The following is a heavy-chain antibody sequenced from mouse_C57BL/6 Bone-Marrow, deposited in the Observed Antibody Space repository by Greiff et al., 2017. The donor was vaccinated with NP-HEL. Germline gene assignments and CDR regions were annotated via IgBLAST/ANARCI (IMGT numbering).Heavy chain of an antibody. CDR2: IYPGSGST. V-gene: IGHV1-55*01. CDR1: GYTFTSYW. D-gene: IGHD2-3*01. CDR3: ARNDDYYLCYAMDY. Sequence: QVQLQQPGAELVKPGASVKMSCKASGYTFTSYWITWVKQRPGQGLEWIGDIYPGSGSTNYNEKFKSKATLTVDTSSSTAYMQLSSLTSEDSAVYYCARNDDYYLCYAMDYWGQGTSVTVSS. J-gene: IGHJ4*01.